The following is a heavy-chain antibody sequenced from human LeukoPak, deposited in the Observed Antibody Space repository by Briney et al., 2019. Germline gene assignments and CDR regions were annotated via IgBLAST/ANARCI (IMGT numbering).Heavy chain of an antibody. V-gene: IGHV3-7*01. J-gene: IGHJ4*02. CDR3: ARKRPNYFDY. Sequence: WXAXVRQAPGKGPESVANLHLHPSQKYYVHSVTRRFTISRHNAEHSLYLQMNRLRAEDPALYYCARKRPNYFDYWGQGTLVTASS. CDR2: LHLHPSQK. CDR1: W.